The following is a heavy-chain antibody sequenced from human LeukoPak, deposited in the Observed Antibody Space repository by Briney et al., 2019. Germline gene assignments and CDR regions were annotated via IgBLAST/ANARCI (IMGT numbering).Heavy chain of an antibody. CDR2: IYSGGTT. V-gene: IGHV3-53*01. CDR1: GFIVSGNY. J-gene: IGHJ6*03. D-gene: IGHD3-22*01. CDR3: AKEGDYYDIFYMDV. Sequence: PGGSLRLSCAVSGFIVSGNYMSWVRQAPGKGLEWVSLIYSGGTTYYADSVKGRFTISRDNSKNTLYLQMNSLRAEDTAVYYCAKEGDYYDIFYMDVWGKGTTVTVSS.